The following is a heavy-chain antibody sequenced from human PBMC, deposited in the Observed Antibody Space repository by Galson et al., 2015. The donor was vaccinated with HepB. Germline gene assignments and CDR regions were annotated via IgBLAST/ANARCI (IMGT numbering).Heavy chain of an antibody. D-gene: IGHD3-16*01. J-gene: IGHJ4*02. CDR2: ITSNSKKI. Sequence: SLRLSCAASEFTFEDFAMHWVRQPPGKGLEWVSSITSNSKKIDYADSVRGRFNVSRDNSKNSLYLQMDSLRPEDTAFYYCAKDKDPFMVTFGGIINYWGQGTLVTVSS. CDR1: EFTFEDFA. CDR3: AKDKDPFMVTFGGIINY. V-gene: IGHV3-9*01.